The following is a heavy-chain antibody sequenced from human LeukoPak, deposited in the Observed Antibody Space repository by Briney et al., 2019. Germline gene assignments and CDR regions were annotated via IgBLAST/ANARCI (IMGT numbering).Heavy chain of an antibody. CDR1: GFTFFSSG. D-gene: IGHD5-18*01. CDR2: ISSSSNTI. V-gene: IGHV3-48*02. CDR3: VRAVNGHIYGYAY. J-gene: IGHJ4*02. Sequence: GGSLRLSCAASGFTFFSSGMNWVRQAPGKGLEWLSYISSSSNTIYYADSVKGRFTISRDNAKNSVYLQMNSLRDEDTAVYYCVRAVNGHIYGYAYWGQGTLVTVSS.